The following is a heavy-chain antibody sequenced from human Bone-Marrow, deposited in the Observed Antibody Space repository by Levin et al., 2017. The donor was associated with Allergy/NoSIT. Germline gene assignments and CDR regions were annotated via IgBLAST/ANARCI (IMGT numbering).Heavy chain of an antibody. D-gene: IGHD6-13*01. CDR1: GFTLSSYS. J-gene: IGHJ4*02. Sequence: GESLKISCAASGFTLSSYSMNWVRQAPGKGLEWVSSISSSSSYIYYADSVKGRFTISRDNAKNSLYLQMNSLRAEDTAVYYCARDLTAAGRFDYWGQGTLVTVSS. V-gene: IGHV3-21*01. CDR2: ISSSSSYI. CDR3: ARDLTAAGRFDY.